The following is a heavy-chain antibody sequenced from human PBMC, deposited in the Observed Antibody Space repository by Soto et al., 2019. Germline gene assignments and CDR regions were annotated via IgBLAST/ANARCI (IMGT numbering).Heavy chain of an antibody. CDR3: ARDLGYSYGYTDAFDI. D-gene: IGHD5-18*01. J-gene: IGHJ3*02. CDR1: GGTFSSYA. CDR2: IIPIFGTA. V-gene: IGHV1-69*13. Sequence: SVKVSCKASGGTFSSYAISWVRRAPGQGLEWMGGIIPIFGTANYAQKFQGRVTITADESTSTAYMELSSLRSEDTAVYYCARDLGYSYGYTDAFDIWCQGTMVSVSS.